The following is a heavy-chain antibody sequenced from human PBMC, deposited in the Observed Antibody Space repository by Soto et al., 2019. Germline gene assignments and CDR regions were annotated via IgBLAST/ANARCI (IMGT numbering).Heavy chain of an antibody. CDR1: GSTFSSYA. CDR2: IIPIFGTA. D-gene: IGHD2-15*01. CDR3: ARVKPVVVVAAQTPPWGMDV. J-gene: IGHJ6*02. V-gene: IGHV1-69*12. Sequence: QVQLVQSGAEVKKPGSSVKVSCKASGSTFSSYAISWVRQAPGQRLEWMGGIIPIFGTANYAQKFQGRVTITADESTSTAYMELSSLRSEDTAVYYCARVKPVVVVAAQTPPWGMDVWGQGTTVTVSS.